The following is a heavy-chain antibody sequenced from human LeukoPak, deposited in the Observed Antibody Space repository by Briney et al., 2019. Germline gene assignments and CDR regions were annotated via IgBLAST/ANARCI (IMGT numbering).Heavy chain of an antibody. D-gene: IGHD3-10*01. CDR1: GFTFSSYA. Sequence: PGGSLRLSCSVSGFTFSSYAMHWVRQAPGKGLEYVSTISKNGGSTYYADSVKGRFTISRDNSKSTLYLQMSSLRAEDTAVYYCVKDLPGYYNAWYGSFDYWGQGTLVTVSS. CDR3: VKDLPGYYNAWYGSFDY. CDR2: ISKNGGST. V-gene: IGHV3-64D*06. J-gene: IGHJ4*02.